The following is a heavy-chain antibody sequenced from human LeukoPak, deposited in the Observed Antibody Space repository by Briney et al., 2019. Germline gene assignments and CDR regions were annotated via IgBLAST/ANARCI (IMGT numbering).Heavy chain of an antibody. CDR3: ARDGGVIAAAGTGY. CDR1: GFTFSSYW. V-gene: IGHV3-7*01. Sequence: GGSLRLSCAASGFTFSSYWMSWVRQAPGKGLEWVANIKQDGSEKYYVDSVKGRFTISRDNAKNTLYLQMNSLRAEDTAVYYCARDGGVIAAAGTGYWGQGTLVTVSS. D-gene: IGHD6-13*01. J-gene: IGHJ4*02. CDR2: IKQDGSEK.